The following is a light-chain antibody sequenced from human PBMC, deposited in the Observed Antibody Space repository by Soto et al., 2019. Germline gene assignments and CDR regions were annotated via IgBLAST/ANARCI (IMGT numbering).Light chain of an antibody. CDR1: QSVLTSSNNKNY. V-gene: IGKV4-1*01. CDR2: WAS. J-gene: IGKJ1*01. CDR3: QQYYNTPRT. Sequence: DTVMTHSPDSLAVSLVDRATINWRSSQSVLTSSNNKNYLAWYQQKPGQPPKVLIYWASTRESGVPDRFSGSESGTDFTLTISSLQAEDVAVYYCQQYYNTPRTFGQGTKVDIK.